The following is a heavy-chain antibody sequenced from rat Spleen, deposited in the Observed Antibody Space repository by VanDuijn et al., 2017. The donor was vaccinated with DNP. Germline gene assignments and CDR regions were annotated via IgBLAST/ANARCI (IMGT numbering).Heavy chain of an antibody. CDR2: IVHDGSRT. CDR1: GFTFSDYN. D-gene: IGHD1-12*01. CDR3: TTLNFYASLSEYFDY. Sequence: EVQLVDSGGTLVQPGRSLKLSCAASGFTFSDYNMAWVRQAPKKGLEWVATIVHDGSRTYYRDSVKGRFTISRDNAKNTLHLQMDSLRSEDTATYYCTTLNFYASLSEYFDYWGQGVMVTVSS. V-gene: IGHV5S10*01. J-gene: IGHJ2*01.